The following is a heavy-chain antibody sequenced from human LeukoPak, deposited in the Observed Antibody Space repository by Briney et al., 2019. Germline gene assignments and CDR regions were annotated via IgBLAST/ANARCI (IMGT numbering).Heavy chain of an antibody. CDR3: ARDWRYDDTEYYLDY. Sequence: PGGSLRLSCAASTFPVNSNYMTWLRQAPGKGLKWVTVIYRDETTFYADSVKGRFTFSRDNSKNMVYLQMNRLRVDDTAVYYCARDWRYDDTEYYLDYWGQGVLVSV. CDR2: IYRDETT. CDR1: TFPVNSNY. D-gene: IGHD3-22*01. V-gene: IGHV3-53*01. J-gene: IGHJ4*02.